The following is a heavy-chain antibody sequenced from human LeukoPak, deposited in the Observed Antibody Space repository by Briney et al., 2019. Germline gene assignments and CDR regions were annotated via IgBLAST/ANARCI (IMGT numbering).Heavy chain of an antibody. V-gene: IGHV4-59*01. CDR1: GGSISSYY. Sequence: SETLFLTCTVSGGSISSYYWSWIRQPPGKGLEWIGYIYYSGSTNYNPSLKSRVTISVDTSKNQFSLKLSSVTAADTAVYYCARGDGSGWYETGYYFDYWGQGTLVTVSS. D-gene: IGHD6-19*01. CDR2: IYYSGST. CDR3: ARGDGSGWYETGYYFDY. J-gene: IGHJ4*02.